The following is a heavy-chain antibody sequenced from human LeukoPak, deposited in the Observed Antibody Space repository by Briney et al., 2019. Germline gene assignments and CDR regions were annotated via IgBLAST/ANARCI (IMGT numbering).Heavy chain of an antibody. D-gene: IGHD1-26*01. J-gene: IGHJ4*02. CDR2: LSGGGSST. V-gene: IGHV3-23*01. Sequence: GGSLRLSCAASGFSFSSYAMSWVRQAPGKGLEWVSALSGGGSSTYYADSVKGRFTLSRDNSKDTLYMQMNSLRAEDTAVYYCAKSGYSGSYYGAYYFDYWGQGTLVTVSS. CDR3: AKSGYSGSYYGAYYFDY. CDR1: GFSFSSYA.